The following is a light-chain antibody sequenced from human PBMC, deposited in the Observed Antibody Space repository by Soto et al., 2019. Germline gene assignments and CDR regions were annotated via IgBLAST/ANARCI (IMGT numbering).Light chain of an antibody. J-gene: IGKJ5*01. CDR2: GAS. CDR1: QSVSSNF. CDR3: QQRSNWPPAIT. Sequence: ENVLTQSPGTLSLSPGERATLSCRASQSVSSNFLAWYQQKPGQAPRLLIYGASNRATGIPDRFSGSGSGTDFTLTISRLEPEDFAVYYCQQRSNWPPAITFGQGTRLEIK. V-gene: IGKV3D-20*02.